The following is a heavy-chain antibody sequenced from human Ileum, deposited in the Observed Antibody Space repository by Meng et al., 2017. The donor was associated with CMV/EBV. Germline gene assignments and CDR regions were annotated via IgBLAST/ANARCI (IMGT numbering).Heavy chain of an antibody. CDR1: GFTFNNFP. D-gene: IGHD3-3*01. Sequence: GGSLRLSCVASGFTFNNFPIHWVRQAPAKGLEWVAVISYDATNQHYAESVKGRSTISRDNSKSTLYLQMNSLRAEDTAVYYCARGPGVDFWGQGTLVTVSS. V-gene: IGHV3-30*04. CDR2: ISYDATNQ. CDR3: ARGPGVDF. J-gene: IGHJ4*02.